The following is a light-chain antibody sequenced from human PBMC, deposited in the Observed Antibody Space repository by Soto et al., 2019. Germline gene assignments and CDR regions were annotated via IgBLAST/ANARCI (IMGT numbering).Light chain of an antibody. V-gene: IGKV1-39*01. J-gene: IGKJ1*01. Sequence: DIPMTQSPSSLSASLGDRVTITCRASQSISSYLNWYQQKPGKAPKLLIYAASSLQSGVPSRFSGSGSGTDSTLTISSLKPEDFATYYCQQSYSTPTFGQGTKVDIK. CDR1: QSISSY. CDR2: AAS. CDR3: QQSYSTPT.